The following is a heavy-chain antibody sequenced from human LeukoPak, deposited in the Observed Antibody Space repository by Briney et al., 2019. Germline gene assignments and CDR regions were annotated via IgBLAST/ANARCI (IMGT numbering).Heavy chain of an antibody. V-gene: IGHV3-23*01. J-gene: IGHJ4*02. CDR3: AKGLYSGSYDGFDS. CDR2: ISGSGGST. D-gene: IGHD1-26*01. CDR1: GFTFRSYA. Sequence: GGSLRLSCAASGFTFRSYAMSWVRQAPGKGLEWVSVISGSGGSTYYAGSVKGRFTISRDNSKNTLYLHMNSLRAEDTAVYYCAKGLYSGSYDGFDSWGQGALVTVSS.